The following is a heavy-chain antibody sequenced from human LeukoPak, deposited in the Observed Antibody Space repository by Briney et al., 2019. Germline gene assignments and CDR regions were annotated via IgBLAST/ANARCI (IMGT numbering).Heavy chain of an antibody. CDR3: ARAGQITIFGVAIHPIAY. D-gene: IGHD3-3*01. Sequence: ASVKVSCKASGYTFTSYYMHWVRQAPGQGLEWMGIINPSGGSTSYAQKFQGRVTMTRDTSTSTVYMELSSLRSEDTAVYYCARAGQITIFGVAIHPIAYWGQGTLVTVSS. CDR1: GYTFTSYY. J-gene: IGHJ4*02. CDR2: INPSGGST. V-gene: IGHV1-46*01.